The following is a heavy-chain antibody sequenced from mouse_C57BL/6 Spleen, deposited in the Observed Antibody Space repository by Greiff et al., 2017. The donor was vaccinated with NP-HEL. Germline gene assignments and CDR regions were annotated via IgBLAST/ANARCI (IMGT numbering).Heavy chain of an antibody. V-gene: IGHV1-26*01. CDR1: GYTFTDYY. Sequence: VQLQQSGPELVKPGASVKISCKASGYTFTDYYMNWVKQSHGKSLEWIGDINPNNGGTSYNQKFKGKATLTVDKSSSTAYMELRSLTSEDSAVYYCARRIHYYGSSPCDYWGQGTTLTVSS. CDR3: ARRIHYYGSSPCDY. J-gene: IGHJ2*01. CDR2: INPNNGGT. D-gene: IGHD1-1*01.